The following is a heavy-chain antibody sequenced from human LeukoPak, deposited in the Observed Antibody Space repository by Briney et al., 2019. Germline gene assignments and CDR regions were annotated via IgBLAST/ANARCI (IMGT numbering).Heavy chain of an antibody. V-gene: IGHV1-18*04. CDR3: ARDRPRWGSGSYNGEI. Sequence: GASVKVSCKASGYTFTSYGISWVRQAPGQGLEWMGWISAYNGNTNYAQKLQGRVTMTTDTSTSTAYMELRSLRFDDTAVYYCARDRPRWGSGSYNGEIWGQGTLVSVSS. D-gene: IGHD3-10*01. J-gene: IGHJ4*02. CDR2: ISAYNGNT. CDR1: GYTFTSYG.